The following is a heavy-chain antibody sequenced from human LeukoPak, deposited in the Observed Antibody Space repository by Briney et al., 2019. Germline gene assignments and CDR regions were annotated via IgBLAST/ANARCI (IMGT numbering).Heavy chain of an antibody. Sequence: SETLSLTCTVSGGSISSYYWSWIRQPPGKGLEWIGYIYYSGGTNYNPSLKSRVTISVDTSKNQFSLKLSSVTAADTAVYYCARADYDFWSGYSAFDYWGQGTLVTVSS. CDR3: ARADYDFWSGYSAFDY. J-gene: IGHJ4*02. V-gene: IGHV4-59*01. CDR2: IYYSGGT. CDR1: GGSISSYY. D-gene: IGHD3-3*01.